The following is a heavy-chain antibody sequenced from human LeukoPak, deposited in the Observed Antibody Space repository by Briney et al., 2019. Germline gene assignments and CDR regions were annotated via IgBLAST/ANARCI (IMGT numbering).Heavy chain of an antibody. Sequence: GGSLRLSCAASGFTFSSYSMNWVRQAPGKGLEWVSSISSSSSYIYYADSVKGRFTISRDNAKNSLYLQMNSLRAEDTAVYYCARDSDPAYGNFDYWGQGTLVIVSS. CDR3: ARDSDPAYGNFDY. V-gene: IGHV3-21*01. J-gene: IGHJ4*02. D-gene: IGHD3-10*01. CDR1: GFTFSSYS. CDR2: ISSSSSYI.